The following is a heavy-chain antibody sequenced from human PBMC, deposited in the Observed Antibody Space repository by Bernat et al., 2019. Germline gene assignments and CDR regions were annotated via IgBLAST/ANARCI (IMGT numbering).Heavy chain of an antibody. CDR1: GFTFSSYA. V-gene: IGHV3-23*01. J-gene: IGHJ1*01. Sequence: EVQLLESGGGLVQPGGSLILSCAASGFTFSSYAMSWVRQAPWKGLEWVSAISGSDGSTFYADSVKGRFTISRDTSKNTLFLQMYSLRAEDTAVYYCARPYYDFWTGYGYFQHWGQGTLVTVSS. CDR2: ISGSDGST. D-gene: IGHD3-3*01. CDR3: ARPYYDFWTGYGYFQH.